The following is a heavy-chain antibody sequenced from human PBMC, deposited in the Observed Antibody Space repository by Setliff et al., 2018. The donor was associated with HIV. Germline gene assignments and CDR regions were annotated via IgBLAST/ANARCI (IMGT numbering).Heavy chain of an antibody. V-gene: IGHV4-61*09. Sequence: SETLSLTCTVSGGSISSGSYYWSWIRQPAGKGLEWIGHIYTSGSTNYNPSLKSRVTISVDTSKNQFSLKLSSVTAADTAVYYCARERRQWLADYWGRGTLVTVSS. D-gene: IGHD6-19*01. J-gene: IGHJ4*02. CDR1: GGSISSGSYY. CDR3: ARERRQWLADY. CDR2: IYTSGST.